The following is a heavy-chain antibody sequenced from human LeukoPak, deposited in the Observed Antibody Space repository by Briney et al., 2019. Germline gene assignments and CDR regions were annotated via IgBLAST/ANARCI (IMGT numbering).Heavy chain of an antibody. CDR1: GGSFSGYY. J-gene: IGHJ4*02. V-gene: IGHV4-34*01. CDR2: INHSGST. Sequence: NPSETLSLTCAVYGGSFSGYYWSWIRQPPGKGLEWIGEINHSGSTNYNPSLKSRVTISVDTSKNQFSLKLSSVTAADTAVYYCARGPYYYDSSGCFDYWGQGTLVTVSS. CDR3: ARGPYYYDSSGCFDY. D-gene: IGHD3-22*01.